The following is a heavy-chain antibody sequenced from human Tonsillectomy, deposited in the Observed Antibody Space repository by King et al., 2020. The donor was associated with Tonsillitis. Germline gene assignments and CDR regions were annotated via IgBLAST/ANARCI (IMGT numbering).Heavy chain of an antibody. J-gene: IGHJ3*02. V-gene: IGHV4-61*02. D-gene: IGHD5-24*01. Sequence: PLQESGPGLVKPSQTLSLTCTVSGGSISSGSYYWSWIRQPAGKGLEWIGRIYTSGSTNYNPSLKSRVTISVDTSKNQFSLKLSSVTAADTAVYYCARGDVEMATINAFDIWGQGTMVTVSS. CDR2: IYTSGST. CDR3: ARGDVEMATINAFDI. CDR1: GGSISSGSYY.